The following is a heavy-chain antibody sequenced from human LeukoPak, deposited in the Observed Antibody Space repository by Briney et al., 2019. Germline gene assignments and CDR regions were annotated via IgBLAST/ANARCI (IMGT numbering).Heavy chain of an antibody. J-gene: IGHJ6*02. CDR3: ATERAALAYYYYGMDV. CDR2: FDPEDGET. Sequence: ASVKVSCKVSGYTLTELSMHWVRQAPGKGLEWMGGFDPEDGETIYAQKFQGRVTMAEDTSTDTAYMELSSLRSEDTAVYYCATERAALAYYYYGMDVWGQGTTVTVSS. V-gene: IGHV1-24*01. CDR1: GYTLTELS.